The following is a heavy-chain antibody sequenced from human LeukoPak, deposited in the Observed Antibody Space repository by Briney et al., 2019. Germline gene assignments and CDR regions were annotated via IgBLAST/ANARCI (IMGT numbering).Heavy chain of an antibody. D-gene: IGHD3-3*02. CDR3: ARGIRYLWEFDY. V-gene: IGHV4-39*07. Sequence: SETLSLTCTISGDYIGRINYYWGWIRQPPGKGLEWIVSMSYSGHTYYNPSLKSRVTTSIDTSKSQLSLNLKSVTAADTAVYYCARGIRYLWEFDYWGQGTLVTVSS. CDR2: MSYSGHT. CDR1: GDYIGRINYY. J-gene: IGHJ4*02.